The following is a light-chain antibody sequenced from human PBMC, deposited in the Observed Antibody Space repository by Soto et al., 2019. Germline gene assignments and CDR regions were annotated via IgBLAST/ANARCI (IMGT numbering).Light chain of an antibody. CDR3: GSYTISSTLMI. CDR2: DVT. J-gene: IGLJ2*01. CDR1: PSDIGAYNY. V-gene: IGLV2-14*03. Sequence: QSALTQPASVSGSPGQSITISCSGTPSDIGAYNYVSWYQHLPGKAPKVIIYDVTNRPSGVSSRFSGSKSGTTASLTMSGLQAEDEANYYCGSYTISSTLMIFGGGTKLTVL.